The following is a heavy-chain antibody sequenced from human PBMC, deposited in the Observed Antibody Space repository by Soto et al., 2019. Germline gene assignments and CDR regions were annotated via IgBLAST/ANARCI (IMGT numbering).Heavy chain of an antibody. D-gene: IGHD1-26*01. CDR2: IDWDDDK. Sequence: SGPTLVNPTQTLTLTCTFSGFSLSARAMCVSWIRQPPGKALEWLARIDWDDDKYYSTSLKTRLTISKDTSKNQVVLTMTNMEPVDTATYYCARTVVGATPPNIDYWGQGTLVTVSS. V-gene: IGHV2-70*11. CDR1: GFSLSARAMC. CDR3: ARTVVGATPPNIDY. J-gene: IGHJ4*02.